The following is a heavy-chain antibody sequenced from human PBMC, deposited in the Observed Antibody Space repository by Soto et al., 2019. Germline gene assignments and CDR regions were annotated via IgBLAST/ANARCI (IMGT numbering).Heavy chain of an antibody. J-gene: IGHJ4*02. CDR1: GYTFTSYG. V-gene: IGHV1-18*01. D-gene: IGHD3-16*01. CDR3: ARKAYIWGSYLDHFDY. CDR2: ISAYNGNT. Sequence: ASVKVSCKASGYTFTSYGISWVRQAPGQGLEWMGWISAYNGNTNYAQKLQGRVTMTTDTSTSTAYMELRSLRSDDTAVYYCARKAYIWGSYLDHFDYWGQGTLVTVSS.